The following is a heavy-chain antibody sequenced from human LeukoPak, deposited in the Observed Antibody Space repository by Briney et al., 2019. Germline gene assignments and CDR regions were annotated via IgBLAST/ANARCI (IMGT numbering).Heavy chain of an antibody. D-gene: IGHD6-19*01. Sequence: GGSLRLSCAASGFTFSSYEMNWVRQAPGKGLEWVAFIRYDGSNKYYADSVKGRFTISRDNSKNTLYLQMNSLRAEDTAVYYCAKDHGIAVAGNFDYWGQGTLVTVSS. CDR1: GFTFSSYE. CDR2: IRYDGSNK. J-gene: IGHJ4*02. CDR3: AKDHGIAVAGNFDY. V-gene: IGHV3-30*02.